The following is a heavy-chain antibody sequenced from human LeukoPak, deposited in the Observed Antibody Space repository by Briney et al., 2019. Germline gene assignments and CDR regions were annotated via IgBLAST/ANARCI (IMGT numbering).Heavy chain of an antibody. V-gene: IGHV3-74*01. CDR1: GFSFSGHW. CDR2: ISPTGSTT. CDR3: ARDTSSAFDI. Sequence: GGSLRLSCIASGFSFSGHWMHWARQLPGKGLVWVSRISPTGSTTSYADSVKGRFTVSRDNSKNTLYLQMNSLRAEDTAVYYCARDTSSAFDIWGQGTMVTVSS. J-gene: IGHJ3*02.